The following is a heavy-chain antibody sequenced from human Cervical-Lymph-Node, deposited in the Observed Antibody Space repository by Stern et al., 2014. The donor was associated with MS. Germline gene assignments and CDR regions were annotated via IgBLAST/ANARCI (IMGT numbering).Heavy chain of an antibody. J-gene: IGHJ6*02. CDR3: ATDRDDFRRGYSAPTKGYGLDV. CDR1: GYTLTELS. Sequence: QVQLVQSGAEVKKPGASVKVSCKVSGYTLTELSMHWVRQAPGKGLEWMGGFDPEDGETIYAQKFQGRVTMTEDTSTDKAYMELSSLRSEDTAVYYCATDRDDFRRGYSAPTKGYGLDVWGQGTTVTVTS. V-gene: IGHV1-24*01. CDR2: FDPEDGET. D-gene: IGHD3-3*01.